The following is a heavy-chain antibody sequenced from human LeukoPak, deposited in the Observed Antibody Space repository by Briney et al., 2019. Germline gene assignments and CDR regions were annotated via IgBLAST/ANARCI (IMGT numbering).Heavy chain of an antibody. CDR3: ARDSQDIVVVPAAIVY. Sequence: GGSLRLSCAASGFTFSSYAMSWVRQAPGKGLEWVSSISSSSSYIYYADSVKGRFTISRDNAKNSLYLQMNSLRAEDTAVYYCARDSQDIVVVPAAIVYWGQGTLVTVSS. D-gene: IGHD2-2*01. CDR2: ISSSSSYI. J-gene: IGHJ4*02. CDR1: GFTFSSYA. V-gene: IGHV3-21*01.